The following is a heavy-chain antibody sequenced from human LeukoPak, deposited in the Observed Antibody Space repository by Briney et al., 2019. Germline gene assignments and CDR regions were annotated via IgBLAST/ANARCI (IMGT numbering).Heavy chain of an antibody. CDR3: AKDLVTMVRGVTNYYYYGMDV. CDR2: ISYDGSNK. CDR1: GFTVSSNY. J-gene: IGHJ6*02. Sequence: GGSLRLSCAASGFTVSSNYMSWVRQAPGKGLEWVAVISYDGSNKYYADSVKGRFTISRDNSKNTLYLQMNSLRAEDTAVYYCAKDLVTMVRGVTNYYYYGMDVWGQGTTVTVSS. D-gene: IGHD3-10*01. V-gene: IGHV3-30*18.